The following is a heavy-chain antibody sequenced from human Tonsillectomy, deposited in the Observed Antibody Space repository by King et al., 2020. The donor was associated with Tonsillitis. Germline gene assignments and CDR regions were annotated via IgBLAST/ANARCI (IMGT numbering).Heavy chain of an antibody. V-gene: IGHV1-69*01. J-gene: IGHJ3*02. D-gene: IGHD3-22*01. Sequence: VQLVESGAEVKKPGSSVKVSCKSSGGTFSSYAISWVRQAPGQGREWMGGIIPIFGTANYAQKFQGRVTITADESTRKAYMELSSLRSEDTAVYYCASYYYDSSGYRYAFDIWGQGTMVTVSS. CDR3: ASYYYDSSGYRYAFDI. CDR1: GGTFSSYA. CDR2: IIPIFGTA.